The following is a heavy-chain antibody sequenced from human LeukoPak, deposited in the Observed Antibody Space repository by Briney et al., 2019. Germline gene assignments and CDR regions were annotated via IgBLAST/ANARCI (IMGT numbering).Heavy chain of an antibody. Sequence: QPGGSLRLSCAASQINFAGSAMSWVRQAPGKGLEWVGHIKNDGSESYYVDSLKGRFSISRDNTNNALYLQMNSLRVEDTAVYYCAKNNGWFHLAQWGQGTLVTVSS. CDR3: AKNNGWFHLAQ. V-gene: IGHV3-7*03. CDR2: IKNDGSES. J-gene: IGHJ4*02. CDR1: QINFAGSA. D-gene: IGHD6-19*01.